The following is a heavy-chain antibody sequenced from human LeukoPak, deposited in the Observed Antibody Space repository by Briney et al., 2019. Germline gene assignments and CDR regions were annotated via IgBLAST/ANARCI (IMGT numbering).Heavy chain of an antibody. D-gene: IGHD3-3*01. Sequence: SETLSLTCAVYGGSFSGYYWSWIRQPPGKGLEWIGEINHSGSTNYNPSLKSRVTISVDTSKNQFSLKLSSVTAADTAVYYCAGSGVTIFGVIRGXFDYXXXGXLVTVS. J-gene: IGHJ4*01. CDR1: GGSFSGYY. CDR3: AGSGVTIFGVIRGXFDY. V-gene: IGHV4-34*01. CDR2: INHSGST.